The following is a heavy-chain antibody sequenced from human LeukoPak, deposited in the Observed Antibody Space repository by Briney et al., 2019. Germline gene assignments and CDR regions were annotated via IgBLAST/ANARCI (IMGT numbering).Heavy chain of an antibody. D-gene: IGHD5-18*01. CDR3: AKARIPRIQLWLSDY. V-gene: IGHV3-21*04. Sequence: GGSLRLSCAASGFTFSSYSMNWVRQAPGKGLEWVSFISTSSSYIHYADSVKGRFTISRDNAKNSLYLQMNSLRAEDTAVYYCAKARIPRIQLWLSDYWGQGTLVTVSS. CDR1: GFTFSSYS. J-gene: IGHJ4*02. CDR2: ISTSSSYI.